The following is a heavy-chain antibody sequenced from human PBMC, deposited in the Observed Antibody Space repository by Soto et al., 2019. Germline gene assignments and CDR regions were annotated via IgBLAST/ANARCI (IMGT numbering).Heavy chain of an antibody. Sequence: EVQLLESGGGLVQPGGSLRLSCAASGFTFSSYAMSWVRQAPGKGLEWVSTISGSGGSTYYADSVKGRFTISRDNSKNTLYLQMNSLRAEDTAVYYCAKDQDYYGSGSYWAYGMDVWGQGTMVTVSS. CDR3: AKDQDYYGSGSYWAYGMDV. CDR1: GFTFSSYA. CDR2: ISGSGGST. D-gene: IGHD3-10*01. J-gene: IGHJ6*02. V-gene: IGHV3-23*01.